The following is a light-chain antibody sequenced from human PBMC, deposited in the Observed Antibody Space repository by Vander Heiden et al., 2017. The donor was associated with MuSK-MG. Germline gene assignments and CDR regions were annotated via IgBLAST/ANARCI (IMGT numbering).Light chain of an antibody. J-gene: IGKJ2*04. CDR3: QQDYSTPRS. Sequence: DIVMTQSPDSLAVSLGERATIHCKSSQNISYRSNNKNSLAWYQRKPGQPPKLLIYWASTREAGVPDRYSGSGSGTDFTLTISSLQAENVAVYYCQQDYSTPRSFGQGTKLEIK. CDR1: QNISYRSNNKNS. V-gene: IGKV4-1*01. CDR2: WAS.